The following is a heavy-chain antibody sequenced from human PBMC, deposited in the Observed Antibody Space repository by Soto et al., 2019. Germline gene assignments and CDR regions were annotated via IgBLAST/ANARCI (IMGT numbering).Heavy chain of an antibody. CDR3: AKYLGRQSGQVD. CDR1: GFTFTNYA. D-gene: IGHD2-15*01. Sequence: PGGSLRLSCAASGFTFTNYAMNWVRQVPGKGLEWVSAISGSGDITYYADSVKGRFTISRDNSKTTVYLQMNSLRAEDTALYYCAKYLGRQSGQVDWGPGTLVTVSS. CDR2: ISGSGDIT. J-gene: IGHJ4*02. V-gene: IGHV3-23*01.